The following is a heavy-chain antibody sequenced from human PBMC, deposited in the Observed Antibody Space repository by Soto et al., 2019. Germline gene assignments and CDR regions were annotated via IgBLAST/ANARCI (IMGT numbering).Heavy chain of an antibody. D-gene: IGHD4-17*01. V-gene: IGHV4-39*01. CDR1: GGSISSSSYY. J-gene: IGHJ6*02. CDR3: ARLYYGDYYYYYGMDV. CDR2: IYYSGST. Sequence: SETLSLTCTVSGGSISSSSYYWGWIRQPPGKGLEWIGSIYYSGSTYYNPSLKSRVTISVDTSKNQFSLKLSSVTAADTVLYYCARLYYGDYYYYYGMDVWGQGTTVTVSS.